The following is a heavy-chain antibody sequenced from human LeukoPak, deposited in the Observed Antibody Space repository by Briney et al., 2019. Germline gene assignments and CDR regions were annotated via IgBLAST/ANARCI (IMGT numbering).Heavy chain of an antibody. J-gene: IGHJ6*02. CDR3: ASTSTVTTGYYYYGMDV. CDR2: IYYSGST. Sequence: SETLSLTCTVSGGSISSYYWSWTRQPPGKGLEWIGYIYYSGSTNYNPSLKSRVTISVDTSKNQFSLKLSSVTAADTAVYYCASTSTVTTGYYYYGMDVWGQGTTVTVSS. V-gene: IGHV4-59*12. D-gene: IGHD4-17*01. CDR1: GGSISSYY.